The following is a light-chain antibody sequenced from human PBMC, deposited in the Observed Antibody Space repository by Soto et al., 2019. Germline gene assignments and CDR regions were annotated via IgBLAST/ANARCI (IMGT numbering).Light chain of an antibody. CDR3: QHDVGSPPTMI. CDR2: GAS. J-gene: IGKJ5*01. CDR1: QSVNSGY. Sequence: EMVLTQSPGTLSLSPGERATLSCRASQSVNSGYLAWYQQKPGQAPKLLISGASRRATGISDRFSGSGAGTDFTLTITRLEPEDFAVYYCQHDVGSPPTMIFGPGTRLDIK. V-gene: IGKV3-20*01.